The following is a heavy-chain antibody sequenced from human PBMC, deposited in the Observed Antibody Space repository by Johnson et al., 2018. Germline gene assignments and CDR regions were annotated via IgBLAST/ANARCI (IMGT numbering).Heavy chain of an antibody. CDR1: GGTFSSYA. V-gene: IGHV1-69*01. Sequence: QVQLVESGAEVKKPGSSVKVSCKASGGTFSSYAISWVRQAPGQGLEWMGGIIPIFGTANYAQTFQGRVTITADESTSTANMELSSLRSEDTAVYCCARLGVVVPAAISDYYYCYGMDVWGKGTTVTVSS. CDR2: IIPIFGTA. CDR3: ARLGVVVPAAISDYYYCYGMDV. D-gene: IGHD2-2*02. J-gene: IGHJ6*04.